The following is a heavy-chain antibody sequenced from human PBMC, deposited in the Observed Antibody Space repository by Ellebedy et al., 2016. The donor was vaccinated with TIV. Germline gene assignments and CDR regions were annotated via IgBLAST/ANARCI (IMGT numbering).Heavy chain of an antibody. J-gene: IGHJ6*02. CDR2: ISYDGSNK. D-gene: IGHD4-23*01. Sequence: PGGSLRLSCAASGFTFSSYGMHWVRQAPGKGLEWVAVISYDGSNKYYADSVKGRFTISRDNSKNTLYLQMNSLRAEDTAVYYCARETGDYGGIYYYYGMDVWGQGTTVTVSS. CDR1: GFTFSSYG. V-gene: IGHV3-30*03. CDR3: ARETGDYGGIYYYYGMDV.